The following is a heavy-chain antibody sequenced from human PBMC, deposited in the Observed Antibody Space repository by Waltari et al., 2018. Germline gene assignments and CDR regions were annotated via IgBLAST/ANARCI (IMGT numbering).Heavy chain of an antibody. CDR1: GGSFSTYP. D-gene: IGHD3-16*01. J-gene: IGHJ4*02. V-gene: IGHV1-69*04. Sequence: QVQLVQSGGEVKKPGSSVKVSCRASGGSFSTYPNAWVRQAPGQRLEWMGRISRVLETPRYAQTFQGRVTMTADKSTSTAYLELSRRTSEDTAVYDCTRGPRGDHWGQGTLVTVSS. CDR3: TRGPRGDH. CDR2: ISRVLETP.